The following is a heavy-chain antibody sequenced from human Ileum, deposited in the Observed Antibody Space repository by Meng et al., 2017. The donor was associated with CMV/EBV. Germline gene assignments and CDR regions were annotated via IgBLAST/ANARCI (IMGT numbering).Heavy chain of an antibody. CDR1: AFPLDSYG. D-gene: IGHD3-22*01. Sequence: SAFPLDSYGIHRVRQFPAKELEWVAVLWHDGSRKYFTDSVQGRFSISRDDSKNTVYLQMNRLRAEDTAVYYCARDNAGSSHYSQFDYWGQGTLVTVSS. CDR2: LWHDGSRK. CDR3: ARDNAGSSHYSQFDY. J-gene: IGHJ4*02. V-gene: IGHV3-33*01.